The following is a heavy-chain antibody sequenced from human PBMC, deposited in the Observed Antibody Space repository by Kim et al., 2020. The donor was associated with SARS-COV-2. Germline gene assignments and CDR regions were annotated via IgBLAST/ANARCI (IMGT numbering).Heavy chain of an antibody. J-gene: IGHJ6*01. CDR3: ARGPSRLNWNYG. V-gene: IGHV4-31*03. CDR2: IFYSGSI. CDR1: GGSVSSGDHY. D-gene: IGHD1-1*01. Sequence: SETLSLTCTVSGGSVSSGDHYWTWIRQHSGRGLEWIGYIFYSGSIFYNPSLKSRITLSLDTSKNQFSLKLTSMTAAATAVYFCARGPSRLNWNYG.